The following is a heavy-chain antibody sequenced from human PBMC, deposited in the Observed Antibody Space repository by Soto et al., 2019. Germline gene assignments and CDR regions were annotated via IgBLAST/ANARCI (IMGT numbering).Heavy chain of an antibody. CDR1: GFTFSDYY. Sequence: QVQLVESGGGLVKPGGSLRLSCAASGFTFSDYYMSWIRQAPGKGLEWVSYISTSSTYTDYADSVKGRFTISRDNAKNSLYLQMNSLRVEDTAVYYCAREGRTTVGKTGVLKRPFDFWGQGTLVTVSS. CDR3: AREGRTTVGKTGVLKRPFDF. CDR2: ISTSSTYT. D-gene: IGHD4-4*01. J-gene: IGHJ4*02. V-gene: IGHV3-11*06.